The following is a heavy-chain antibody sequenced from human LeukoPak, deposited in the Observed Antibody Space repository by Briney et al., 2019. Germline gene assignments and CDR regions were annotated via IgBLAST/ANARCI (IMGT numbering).Heavy chain of an antibody. D-gene: IGHD4-23*01. V-gene: IGHV3-13*04. Sequence: PGGSLRLSCAASGFTFSTYDMHWVRQATGKGLEWVSGINTAGNTYYPGSVKGRFTISREDAKNSFYLQMNSLRAEDTAVYYCARETTVGRGYYYYGMDVWGQGTTVTVSS. CDR2: INTAGNT. CDR3: ARETTVGRGYYYYGMDV. J-gene: IGHJ6*02. CDR1: GFTFSTYD.